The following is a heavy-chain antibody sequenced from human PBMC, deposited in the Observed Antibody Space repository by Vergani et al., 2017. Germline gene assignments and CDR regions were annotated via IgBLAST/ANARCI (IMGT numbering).Heavy chain of an antibody. CDR3: AKDLVDLAGVTSPGDALLVGMDV. CDR2: ISGSGGST. D-gene: IGHD4-17*01. J-gene: IGHJ6*02. CDR1: GFTFSSYA. V-gene: IGHV3-23*04. Sequence: EVQLVESGGGLVQPGGSLRLSCAASGFTFSSYAMSWVRQAPGKGLEWVSAISGSGGSTYYADSVKGRFTISRDNSKNTLYLQMNSLRAEDTAVYYCAKDLVDLAGVTSPGDALLVGMDVCGQGTTVTVSS.